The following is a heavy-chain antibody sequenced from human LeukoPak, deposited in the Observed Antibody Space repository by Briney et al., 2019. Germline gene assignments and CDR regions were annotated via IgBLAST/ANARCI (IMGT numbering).Heavy chain of an antibody. D-gene: IGHD6-13*01. CDR2: INAGNGNT. V-gene: IGHV1-3*01. Sequence: ASVKVSCKASGYTFTSYPMHWVRQAPGQSLEWMGWINAGNGNTKYSQKFQGRVTFSGDTSASTAYMELSSLRSEDTAVYYCASWTAAGSDYWGQGTLVTVSS. CDR3: ASWTAAGSDY. CDR1: GYTFTSYP. J-gene: IGHJ4*02.